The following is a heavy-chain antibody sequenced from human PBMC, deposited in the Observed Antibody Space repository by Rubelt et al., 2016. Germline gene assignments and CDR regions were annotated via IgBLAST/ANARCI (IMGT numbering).Heavy chain of an antibody. Sequence: QLQLQVSGPGLVTPSVTLSLTCSVSGDSISRSIYYWGWIRQPPGKGLEWIGSIYNSGSTNYNTSLKRQVTISVDTSKGQFSLKLGSVTAADTALYYCARLLGDYYIDSWGQGTLVTVSS. CDR2: IYNSGST. V-gene: IGHV4-39*01. CDR3: ARLLGDYYIDS. D-gene: IGHD3-16*01. J-gene: IGHJ4*02. CDR1: GDSISRSIYY.